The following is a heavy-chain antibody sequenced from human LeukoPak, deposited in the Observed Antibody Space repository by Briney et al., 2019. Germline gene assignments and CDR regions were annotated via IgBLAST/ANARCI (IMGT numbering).Heavy chain of an antibody. V-gene: IGHV4-31*03. Sequence: SETLSLTCTVSGGSISIDGYYRSWIRQHPGKGLEWIGYIYYSGSAYYNPSLKSRVTISVDTSKNQFSLKLSSVTAADTAVYYCARLFSSSWYRGAYDLWGQGTMVTVSS. CDR2: IYYSGSA. J-gene: IGHJ3*01. CDR1: GGSISIDGYY. CDR3: ARLFSSSWYRGAYDL. D-gene: IGHD6-13*01.